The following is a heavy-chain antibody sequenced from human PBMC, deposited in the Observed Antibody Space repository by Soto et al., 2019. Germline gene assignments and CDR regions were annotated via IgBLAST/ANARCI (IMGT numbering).Heavy chain of an antibody. J-gene: IGHJ6*02. CDR1: GFTFSNAW. D-gene: IGHD2-15*01. CDR2: IKSKTDGGTT. Sequence: LRLSCAASGFTFSNAWMSWVRQAPGKGLEWVGRIKSKTDGGTTDYAAPVKGRFTISRDDSKNTLYLQMNSLKTEDTAVYYCTTEPINCSGGSCFPSHRHYYYYYGMDVWGQGTTVTVSS. V-gene: IGHV3-15*01. CDR3: TTEPINCSGGSCFPSHRHYYYYYGMDV.